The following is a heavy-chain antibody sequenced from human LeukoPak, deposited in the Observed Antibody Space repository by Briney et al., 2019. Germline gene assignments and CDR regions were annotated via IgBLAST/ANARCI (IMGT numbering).Heavy chain of an antibody. V-gene: IGHV3-7*01. CDR3: ARDAGYSSSWYQLYYFDC. J-gene: IGHJ4*02. Sequence: GGSLRLSCAASGFTFSSYWMSWVRQAPGKGLEWVANIKQDGSEKYYVDSVKGRFTISRDNAKNSLYLQMNSLRAEDTAVYYCARDAGYSSSWYQLYYFDCWGQGTLVTVSS. CDR1: GFTFSSYW. D-gene: IGHD6-13*01. CDR2: IKQDGSEK.